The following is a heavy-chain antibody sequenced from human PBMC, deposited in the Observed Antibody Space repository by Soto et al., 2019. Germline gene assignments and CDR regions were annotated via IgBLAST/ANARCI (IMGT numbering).Heavy chain of an antibody. Sequence: SETLSLTCTVSGGYISGYYLSWLRQPPGTGLEWIGEINHSGSTNYNPSLKSRVTISVDTSKNQFSLKLTSVTAADTAVYYCARDKITGLFDYWGQGTLVTVSS. CDR1: GGYISGYY. CDR2: INHSGST. V-gene: IGHV4-34*01. D-gene: IGHD2-8*02. J-gene: IGHJ4*02. CDR3: ARDKITGLFDY.